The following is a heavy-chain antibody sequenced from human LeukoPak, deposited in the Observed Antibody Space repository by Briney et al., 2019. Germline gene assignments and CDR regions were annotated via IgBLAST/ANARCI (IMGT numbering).Heavy chain of an antibody. D-gene: IGHD3-22*01. V-gene: IGHV1-69*04. CDR1: GGTFSSYA. CDR3: ARGVVVPYYYYGMDV. CDR2: IIPILGIA. Sequence: ASVKVSCKASGGTFSSYAISWVRQAPGQGLEWMGRIIPILGIANYAQKFQGRVTITADKSTSTAYMELSSLRSEDAAVYYCARGVVVPYYYYGMDVWGQGTTVTVSS. J-gene: IGHJ6*02.